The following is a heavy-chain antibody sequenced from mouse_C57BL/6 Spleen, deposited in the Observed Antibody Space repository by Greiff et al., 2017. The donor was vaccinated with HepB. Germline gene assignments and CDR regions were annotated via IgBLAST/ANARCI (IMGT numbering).Heavy chain of an antibody. V-gene: IGHV5-6*01. Sequence: EVKLVESGGDLVKPGGSLKLSCAASGFTFSSYGMSWVRQTPDKRLEWVATISSGGSYTYYPDSVKGRFTISRDNAKNTLYLQMSSLKSEDTSMYYFARHNYGSSSYYFDYWGQGTTLTVSS. CDR1: GFTFSSYG. D-gene: IGHD1-1*01. J-gene: IGHJ2*01. CDR2: ISSGGSYT. CDR3: ARHNYGSSSYYFDY.